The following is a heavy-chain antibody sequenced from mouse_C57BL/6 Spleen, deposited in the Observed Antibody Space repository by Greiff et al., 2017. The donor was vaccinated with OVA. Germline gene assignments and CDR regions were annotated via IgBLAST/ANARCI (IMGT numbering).Heavy chain of an antibody. D-gene: IGHD4-1*01. Sequence: QVQLQQPGAELVKPGASVKLSCKASGYTFTSYWMQWVKQRPGQGLEWIGEIDPSDSYTNYNQKFKGKATLTVDTSSSTAYMQLSSLTSEDSAVYYCARPNWAPFAYWGQGTLVTVSA. CDR2: IDPSDSYT. V-gene: IGHV1-50*01. J-gene: IGHJ3*01. CDR3: ARPNWAPFAY. CDR1: GYTFTSYW.